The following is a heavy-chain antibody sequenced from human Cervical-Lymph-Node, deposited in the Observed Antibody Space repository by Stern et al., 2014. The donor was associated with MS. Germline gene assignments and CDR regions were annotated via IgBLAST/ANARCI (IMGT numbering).Heavy chain of an antibody. Sequence: ESGPALVKPTQTLTLTCDFSGFSLSTSGMCVSWIRQPPGKALEWLALIAWDDDKYYNTSLKTRLTISKDTSKNQVVLTMTSVDPVDTGTYYCARASFRGDNYGEFDYWGQGTLVTVSS. D-gene: IGHD4/OR15-4a*01. J-gene: IGHJ4*02. CDR3: ARASFRGDNYGEFDY. CDR2: IAWDDDK. CDR1: GFSLSTSGMC. V-gene: IGHV2-70*01.